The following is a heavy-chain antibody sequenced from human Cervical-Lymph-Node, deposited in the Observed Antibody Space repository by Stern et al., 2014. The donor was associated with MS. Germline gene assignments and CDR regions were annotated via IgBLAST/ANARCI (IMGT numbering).Heavy chain of an antibody. D-gene: IGHD6-13*01. CDR1: GYTFTTYY. V-gene: IGHV1-46*01. Sequence: QLVQSGAEVKKPGASLKISCKTSGYTFTTYYIHWVRQAPGQGLEWLGLIKPSGVATSSAQKFQGRVTVTRDTSTSTVYMELSSLKSEDTAIYYCAREMGQQLIRFFDYWGQGTPVTVSS. CDR3: AREMGQQLIRFFDY. J-gene: IGHJ4*02. CDR2: IKPSGVAT.